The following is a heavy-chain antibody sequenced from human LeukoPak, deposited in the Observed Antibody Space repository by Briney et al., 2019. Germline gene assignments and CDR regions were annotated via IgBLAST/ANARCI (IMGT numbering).Heavy chain of an antibody. CDR3: ARASITMIVLPDWFDP. Sequence: SETLSLTCTASGGSVSSGSYYWSWIRQPPGKGLEWIGYIYYSWSTNYNPSLKSRVTISVDTSKNQFSLKLSSVTAADTAVYYCARASITMIVLPDWFDPWGQGTLVTVSS. CDR2: IYYSWST. CDR1: GGSVSSGSYY. J-gene: IGHJ5*02. V-gene: IGHV4-61*01. D-gene: IGHD3-22*01.